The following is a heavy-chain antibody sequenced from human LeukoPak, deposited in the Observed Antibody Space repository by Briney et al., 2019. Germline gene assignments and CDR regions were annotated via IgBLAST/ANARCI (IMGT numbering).Heavy chain of an antibody. V-gene: IGHV4-59*01. CDR1: GGSISSYY. J-gene: IGHJ4*02. Sequence: SETLSLTCTVSGGSISSYYWSWIRQPPGKGLEWIGYIYYSGSTNYNPSLKSRVTISVDTSKNQFSLKLSSVTAADTAVYYCARAMESGSYYPCDYWGQGTLVTVSS. D-gene: IGHD1-26*01. CDR2: IYYSGST. CDR3: ARAMESGSYYPCDY.